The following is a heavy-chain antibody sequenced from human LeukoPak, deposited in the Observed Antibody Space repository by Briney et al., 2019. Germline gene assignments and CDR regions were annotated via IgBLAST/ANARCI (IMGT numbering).Heavy chain of an antibody. D-gene: IGHD3-10*01. V-gene: IGHV3-30*18. CDR3: AKEEAWGVNAFDY. CDR2: IGNDGQAK. CDR1: GFTFSSYG. J-gene: IGHJ4*02. Sequence: GGSLRLSCAASGFTFSSYGIHWVRQAPCKGLEWVAVIGNDGQAKYYADSVRGRFTISRDNSENTLYLQMDSLTADDTAIYYCAKEEAWGVNAFDYWGQGTLVTVSS.